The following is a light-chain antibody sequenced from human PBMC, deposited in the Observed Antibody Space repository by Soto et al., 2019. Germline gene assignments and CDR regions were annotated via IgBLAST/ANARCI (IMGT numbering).Light chain of an antibody. J-gene: IGKJ4*01. CDR3: QQRSNWVT. CDR2: DAS. Sequence: EIVLTQSPATLSLSPGDRATLSCRASQSVSSYLAWYQQKPGQAPRLLIYDASNRAAGIPARFSGSGSGTDFILTISSLEPEDFAVYDCQQRSNWVTFGGGTKVEIK. V-gene: IGKV3-11*01. CDR1: QSVSSY.